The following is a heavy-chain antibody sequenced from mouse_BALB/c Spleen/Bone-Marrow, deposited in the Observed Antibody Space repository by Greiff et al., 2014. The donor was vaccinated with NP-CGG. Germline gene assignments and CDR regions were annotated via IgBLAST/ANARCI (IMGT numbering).Heavy chain of an antibody. CDR2: IYPGDGDT. CDR1: GYAFSSYW. V-gene: IGHV1-80*01. Sequence: QVQLKESGAELVRPGSSVKISCKASGYAFSSYWMNWVKQRPGQGLEWIGQIYPGDGDTNYNGKFKGKATLTADKSSSTAYMQLSSLTSEDSAVYFCARWITTVVAPYVMEYWGQGTSVTVSS. CDR3: ARWITTVVAPYVMEY. J-gene: IGHJ4*01. D-gene: IGHD1-1*01.